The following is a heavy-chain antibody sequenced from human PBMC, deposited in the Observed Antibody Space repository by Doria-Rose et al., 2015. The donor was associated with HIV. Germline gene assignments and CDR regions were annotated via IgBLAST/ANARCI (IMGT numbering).Heavy chain of an antibody. J-gene: IGHJ4*02. CDR2: IFSDDER. V-gene: IGHV2-26*01. D-gene: IGHD6-13*01. Sequence: QVQLVQSGPVLVKPTETLTLTCTVSGVSLSSPGMGVSWIRQPPGKALEWLANIFSDDERSYKPSLKSRLTISRGTSKSQVVLTMTDMDPVDTATYYCACIKSSMWYHKYYFDFWGQGTLVIVSA. CDR3: ACIKSSMWYHKYYFDF. CDR1: GVSLSSPGMG.